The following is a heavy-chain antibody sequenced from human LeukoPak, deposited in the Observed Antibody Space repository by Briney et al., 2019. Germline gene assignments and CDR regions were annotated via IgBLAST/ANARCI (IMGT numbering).Heavy chain of an antibody. V-gene: IGHV4-34*01. CDR3: ARGISNYGDYYYYYYYLDV. D-gene: IGHD4-17*01. Sequence: SETLSLTCAVYVGSFSGYYWSWIRQPPGKGLEWIGEINHSGSTNYNPSLKSRVTISVDTSKNQFSLKLGSVTAADTAVYYCARGISNYGDYYYYYYYLDVWGKGTTVTVSS. J-gene: IGHJ6*03. CDR1: VGSFSGYY. CDR2: INHSGST.